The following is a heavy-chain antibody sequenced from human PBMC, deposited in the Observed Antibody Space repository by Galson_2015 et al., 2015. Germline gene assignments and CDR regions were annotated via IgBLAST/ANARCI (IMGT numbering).Heavy chain of an antibody. CDR2: ITSSSSYI. V-gene: IGHV3-21*01. CDR3: ARAQKGYDATDY. D-gene: IGHD3-16*01. CDR1: GFIFSTYS. Sequence: SLRLSCAAFGFIFSTYSMNWVRQAPGKGLEWVSSITSSSSYISYADSVKGRFAVSRDNAKNSLFLQMNSLRDDDTAVYYCARAQKGYDATDYWGQGTLVTVSS. J-gene: IGHJ4*02.